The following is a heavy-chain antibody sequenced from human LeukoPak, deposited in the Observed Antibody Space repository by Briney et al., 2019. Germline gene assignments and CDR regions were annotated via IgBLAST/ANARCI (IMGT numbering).Heavy chain of an antibody. V-gene: IGHV1-18*01. J-gene: IGHJ4*02. CDR3: ARDHCGGDCYWPHYFDY. D-gene: IGHD2-21*02. Sequence: ASVKVSCKASGYTFTSYGISWVRQAPGQGLEWMGWISAYNGNTNYAQKLQGRVTMTTDTSTSTAYMELRSLRSDDTAVYYCARDHCGGDCYWPHYFDYWGQGTLVTVSS. CDR2: ISAYNGNT. CDR1: GYTFTSYG.